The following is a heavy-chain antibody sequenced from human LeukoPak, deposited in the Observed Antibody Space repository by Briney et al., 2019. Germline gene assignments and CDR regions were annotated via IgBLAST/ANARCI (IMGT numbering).Heavy chain of an antibody. V-gene: IGHV4-34*01. Sequence: SETLSLTCAVYGGSFSGYYWSWIRQPPGKGLEWIGEINHSGSTNYNPSLKSRVTISVDTSKNQFSLKLSSVTAADTAVYYCARRKGCPTLLWFGDPGRCSWFDPWGQGTLVTVSS. CDR2: INHSGST. D-gene: IGHD3-10*01. J-gene: IGHJ5*02. CDR3: ARRKGCPTLLWFGDPGRCSWFDP. CDR1: GGSFSGYY.